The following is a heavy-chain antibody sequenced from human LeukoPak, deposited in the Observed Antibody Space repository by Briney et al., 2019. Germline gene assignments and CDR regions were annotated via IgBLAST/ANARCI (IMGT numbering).Heavy chain of an antibody. D-gene: IGHD1-14*01. Sequence: GGSLRLSCAASGFTFDDYAMHWVRQAPGKGLEWVSGVSWNSGSIGYADSVKGRFTISRDNAKNSLYLQMNTLRAEDTAIYYCATFSGAHHKTFDSWGQGTLVTVSS. CDR2: VSWNSGSI. CDR1: GFTFDDYA. J-gene: IGHJ4*02. CDR3: ATFSGAHHKTFDS. V-gene: IGHV3-9*01.